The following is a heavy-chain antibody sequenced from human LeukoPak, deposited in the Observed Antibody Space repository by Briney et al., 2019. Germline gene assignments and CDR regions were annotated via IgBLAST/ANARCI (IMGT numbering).Heavy chain of an antibody. CDR2: IDSGVGST. V-gene: IGHV3-23*01. D-gene: IGHD3-22*01. CDR3: ARADGSGYRYY. J-gene: IGHJ4*02. Sequence: GGSLRLTCVASEYTFSNYAMSWVRPAPWKGLERVSSIDSGVGSTYYADSVKGRLQISRDNSKNTLYLQMNGLRAEVTAIYYCARADGSGYRYYWGQGTLVTVS. CDR1: EYTFSNYA.